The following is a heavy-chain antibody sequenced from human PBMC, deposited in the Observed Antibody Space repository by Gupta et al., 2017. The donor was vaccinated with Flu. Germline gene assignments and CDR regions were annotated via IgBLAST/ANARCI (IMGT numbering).Heavy chain of an antibody. D-gene: IGHD1/OR15-1a*01. CDR1: GFTFSTYA. V-gene: IGHV3-30*04. Sequence: QVQLVESGGGVVQPGRSLRVSCAASGFTFSTYAMHWVRQAPGKGLEWVALISNDGRKTYNADSVKGRFTISRDNSKNTLYLQMNSLRPEDTAVYYCARDPPGWNNGLDIWGQGTMVTVSS. CDR3: ARDPPGWNNGLDI. J-gene: IGHJ3*02. CDR2: ISNDGRKT.